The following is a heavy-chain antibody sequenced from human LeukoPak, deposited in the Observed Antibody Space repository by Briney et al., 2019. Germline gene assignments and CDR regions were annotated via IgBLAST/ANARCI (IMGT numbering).Heavy chain of an antibody. D-gene: IGHD3-3*01. Sequence: ASVKVSCKASGYTFTSYCMNWVRQAPGQGLEWMGIIYPSGGSTSCAQKFQGRVTMTRDTSTSTVYMELSSLRSEDTAVYYCARGPQYDFWSGYYFSEIGAASPLSHHFDYWGQGTLVTVSS. CDR3: ARGPQYDFWSGYYFSEIGAASPLSHHFDY. CDR1: GYTFTSYC. CDR2: IYPSGGST. J-gene: IGHJ4*02. V-gene: IGHV1-46*01.